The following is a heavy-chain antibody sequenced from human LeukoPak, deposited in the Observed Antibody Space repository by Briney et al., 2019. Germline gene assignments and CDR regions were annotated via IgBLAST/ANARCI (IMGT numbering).Heavy chain of an antibody. V-gene: IGHV4-59*08. D-gene: IGHD5-12*01. Sequence: PSETLSLTCTVSGASISSYYWSWIRQPPGKGLEWIGYIYYSGSTNYNPSLKSRVTISMDTSKNQFSLRLSSVTAADTAVYYCARHQYSGYVSAPKLPGYWFDLWGPGTLVTVAS. CDR3: ARHQYSGYVSAPKLPGYWFDL. CDR2: IYYSGST. CDR1: GASISSYY. J-gene: IGHJ5*02.